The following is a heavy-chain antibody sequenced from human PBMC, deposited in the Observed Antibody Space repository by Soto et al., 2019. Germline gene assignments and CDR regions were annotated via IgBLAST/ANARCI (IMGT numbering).Heavy chain of an antibody. CDR2: ILPVFGTT. Sequence: VKVSCKDPGGLFSSYAISWVRQAPGQGLEWMGVILPVFGTTNYAQKFQGRVTITADESTNTAYMELSSLRSDDTAVYYCARGGYCSGGSCRGYNWFDPWGQGTLVTVSS. CDR3: ARGGYCSGGSCRGYNWFDP. V-gene: IGHV1-69*13. CDR1: GGLFSSYA. J-gene: IGHJ5*02. D-gene: IGHD2-15*01.